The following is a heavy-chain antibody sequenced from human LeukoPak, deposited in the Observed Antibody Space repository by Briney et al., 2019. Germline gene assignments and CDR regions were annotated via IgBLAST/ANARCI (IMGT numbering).Heavy chain of an antibody. D-gene: IGHD5-12*01. V-gene: IGHV3-23*01. Sequence: PGGSLRLSCAASGFTFSSYAMSWVRQAPGKGPEWVSAISGSGGSTYYADSVKGRFTISRDNSKNTLYLQMNSLRAEDTAVYYCANGYSGYDQPFDYWGQGTLVTVSS. CDR3: ANGYSGYDQPFDY. J-gene: IGHJ4*02. CDR2: ISGSGGST. CDR1: GFTFSSYA.